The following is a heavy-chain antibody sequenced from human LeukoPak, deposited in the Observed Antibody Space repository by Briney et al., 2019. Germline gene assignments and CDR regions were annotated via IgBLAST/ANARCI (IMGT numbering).Heavy chain of an antibody. J-gene: IGHJ3*02. Sequence: GGSLRLSCAASGFTFSSYAMHWVRQAPGKGLEWVAVISYDGSNKYYADSVKGRFTISRDNSKNTRYLQMNSLRAEDTAVYYCARDLANSGWYWGDDAFDIWGQGTMVTVSS. CDR1: GFTFSSYA. V-gene: IGHV3-30-3*01. CDR2: ISYDGSNK. CDR3: ARDLANSGWYWGDDAFDI. D-gene: IGHD6-19*01.